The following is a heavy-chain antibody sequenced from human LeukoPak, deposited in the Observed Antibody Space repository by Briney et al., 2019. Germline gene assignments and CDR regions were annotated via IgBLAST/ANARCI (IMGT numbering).Heavy chain of an antibody. CDR3: AKDGDYYDIMTGPAYYFDY. V-gene: IGHV3-23*01. J-gene: IGHJ4*02. CDR1: GVTFCRVA. Sequence: PVRSLSLSCAASGVTFCRVAMSWGRRAPGKGLGWGSGISGSGGGTDYADSGKGRFTISRDNSKTTLYLQMNSLRAEATAVSYCAKDGDYYDIMTGPAYYFDYWGQGTLVTVSS. D-gene: IGHD3-9*01. CDR2: ISGSGGGT.